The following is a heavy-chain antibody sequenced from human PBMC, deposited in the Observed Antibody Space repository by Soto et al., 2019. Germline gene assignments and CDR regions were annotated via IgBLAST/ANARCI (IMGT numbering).Heavy chain of an antibody. J-gene: IGHJ4*02. CDR1: GFTFSSCW. CDR3: ARDAVAATPLIDY. D-gene: IGHD2-15*01. Sequence: GGSLRLSCAASGFTFSSCWMSWVRQAPGKGLEWVANIKQDGSEKYYVDSVKGRFTISRDNAKNSLYLQMNSLRAEDTAVYYCARDAVAATPLIDYWGQGTLVTVSS. CDR2: IKQDGSEK. V-gene: IGHV3-7*01.